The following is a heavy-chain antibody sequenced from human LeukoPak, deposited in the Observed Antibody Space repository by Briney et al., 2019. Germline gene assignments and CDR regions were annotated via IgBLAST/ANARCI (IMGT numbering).Heavy chain of an antibody. CDR1: GFTFSSYG. Sequence: PGRSLRLSCEASGFTFSSYGMFWVRQAPGKGLEWVAFISYDGSNRYYADSVKGRFIISRDNSKNTLSLQENSLRAEDTAVYYCAKDLKYFDSSGYAVDHWGQGTVVTVSS. V-gene: IGHV3-30*18. CDR3: AKDLKYFDSSGYAVDH. CDR2: ISYDGSNR. D-gene: IGHD3-22*01. J-gene: IGHJ4*02.